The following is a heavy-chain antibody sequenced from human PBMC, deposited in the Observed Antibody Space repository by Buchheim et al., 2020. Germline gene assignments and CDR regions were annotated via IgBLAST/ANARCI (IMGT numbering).Heavy chain of an antibody. CDR3: ARAADDSSWNGYYFDY. V-gene: IGHV3-30*04. D-gene: IGHD6-13*01. CDR2: ISFDGSNK. J-gene: IGHJ4*02. Sequence: QVQLVESGGGVVQPGRSLRLSCAASGFTFSSYAMHWVRQAPGKGLEWVAVISFDGSNKYYADSVKGRLTISRDNSKNTLYLQMNSLRAEDTAVYYCARAADDSSWNGYYFDYWGQGTL. CDR1: GFTFSSYA.